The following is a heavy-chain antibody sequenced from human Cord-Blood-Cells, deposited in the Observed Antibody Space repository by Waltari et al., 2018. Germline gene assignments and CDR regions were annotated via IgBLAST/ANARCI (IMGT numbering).Heavy chain of an antibody. V-gene: IGHV3-30-3*01. Sequence: QVQLVESGGGVVQPGRSLRLSCAASGFTFSSYAMHWVRQDPGKGLEWVAVISYDGSNKYYADSVKGRFTISRDNSKNTLYLQMNSLRAEDTAVYYCARGIAAAPNDAFDIWGQGTMVTVSS. J-gene: IGHJ3*02. CDR1: GFTFSSYA. CDR2: ISYDGSNK. CDR3: ARGIAAAPNDAFDI. D-gene: IGHD6-13*01.